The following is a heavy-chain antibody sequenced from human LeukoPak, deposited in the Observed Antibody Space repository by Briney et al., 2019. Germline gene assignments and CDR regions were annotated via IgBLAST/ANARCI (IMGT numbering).Heavy chain of an antibody. D-gene: IGHD2-15*01. CDR1: GGTFSSYA. J-gene: IGHJ6*03. CDR3: ARIPWATLNYCYYMDV. CDR2: IIPIFGTA. V-gene: IGHV1-69*13. Sequence: ASVKVSCKASGGTFSSYAISWVRQAPGQGLEWMGGIIPIFGTANYAQKFQGRVTITADESTSTAYMELSSLRSEDTAVYYCARIPWATLNYCYYMDVWGKGTTVTISS.